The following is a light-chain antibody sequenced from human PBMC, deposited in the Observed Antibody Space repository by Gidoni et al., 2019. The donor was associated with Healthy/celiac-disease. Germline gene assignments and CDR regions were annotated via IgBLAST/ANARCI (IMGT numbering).Light chain of an antibody. CDR2: DAS. Sequence: DIQMTPSPSTLSASVGDGVTITCRASQSISTWLAWYQQKPGKAPKLLIFDASSLESGVPSRFSGSGSGTEFTLTISSLQPDDFATYYCQHYNSYPFTFGPGTKVDIK. CDR1: QSISTW. J-gene: IGKJ3*01. CDR3: QHYNSYPFT. V-gene: IGKV1-5*01.